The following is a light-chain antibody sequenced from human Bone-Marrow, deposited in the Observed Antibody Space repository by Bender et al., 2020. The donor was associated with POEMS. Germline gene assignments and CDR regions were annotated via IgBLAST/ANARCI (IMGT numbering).Light chain of an antibody. CDR1: SSDVGGYKY. Sequence: QSALTQPPSASGSPGQSVTISCTGTSSDVGGYKYVSWYQQHPGKAPKLMIYDVSNRPSGVSNRFSGSKSANTASLTISGLQAEDEADYFCCSYAGSNTYFFGTGTKVTVL. CDR2: DVS. V-gene: IGLV2-8*01. J-gene: IGLJ1*01. CDR3: CSYAGSNTYF.